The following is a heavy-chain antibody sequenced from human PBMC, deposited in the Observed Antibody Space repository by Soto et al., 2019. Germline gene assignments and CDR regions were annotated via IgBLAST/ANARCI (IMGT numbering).Heavy chain of an antibody. CDR3: ARDHSSSRRTYYYYYYGMDV. V-gene: IGHV3-33*01. Sequence: GGSLRLSCAASGFTFSSYGMHWVRQAPGKGLEWVAVIWYDGSNKYYADSVKGRFTISRDNSKNTLYLQMNSLRAEDTAVYYCARDHSSSRRTYYYYYYGMDVWGQGTTVTVSS. D-gene: IGHD6-13*01. CDR1: GFTFSSYG. CDR2: IWYDGSNK. J-gene: IGHJ6*02.